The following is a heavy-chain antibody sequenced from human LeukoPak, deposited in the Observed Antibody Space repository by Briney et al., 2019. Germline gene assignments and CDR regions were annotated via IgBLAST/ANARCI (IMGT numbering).Heavy chain of an antibody. J-gene: IGHJ3*02. D-gene: IGHD1-26*01. V-gene: IGHV1-24*01. Sequence: ASVKVSCKVSGYTLTELSMHWVRQAPGKGLEWMGGFDPEDGETIYAQKFQGRVTMTEDTSTDTAYMELSSLRSEDTAVYYCATYSPSGSYSLGAFDIWGQGTMVTVSS. CDR1: GYTLTELS. CDR2: FDPEDGET. CDR3: ATYSPSGSYSLGAFDI.